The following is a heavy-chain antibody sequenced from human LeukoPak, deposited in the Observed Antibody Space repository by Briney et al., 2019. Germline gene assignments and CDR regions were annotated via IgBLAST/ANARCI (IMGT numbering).Heavy chain of an antibody. CDR1: GYTFTSYD. CDR3: ARGPTPRRITIFGVVIQYYFDY. D-gene: IGHD3-3*01. J-gene: IGHJ4*02. V-gene: IGHV1-8*03. Sequence: ASVKVSCKASGYTFTSYDINWVRQATGQGLEWMGWVNPNSGNTGYAQKFQGRVTITRNTSISTAYMELSSLRSEDTAVYYCARGPTPRRITIFGVVIQYYFDYWGQGTLVTVSS. CDR2: VNPNSGNT.